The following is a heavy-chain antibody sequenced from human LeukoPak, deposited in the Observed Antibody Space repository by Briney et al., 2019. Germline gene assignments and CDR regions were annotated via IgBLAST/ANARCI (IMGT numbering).Heavy chain of an antibody. V-gene: IGHV3-21*01. CDR3: ARRKGPPRYYGSGSSNYYYGMTS. Sequence: GGSLRLSCAASGFTFSSYSMNWVRQAPGKGLEWVSSISSSSSYIYYADSVKGRFTISRDNAKNSLYLQMNSLRAEDTAVYYCARRKGPPRYYGSGSSNYYYGMTSGAKGPRSPSP. D-gene: IGHD3-10*01. CDR1: GFTFSSYS. J-gene: IGHJ6*02. CDR2: ISSSSSYI.